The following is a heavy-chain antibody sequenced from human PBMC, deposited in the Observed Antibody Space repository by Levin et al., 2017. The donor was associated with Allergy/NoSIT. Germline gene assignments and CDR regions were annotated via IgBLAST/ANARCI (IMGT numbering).Heavy chain of an antibody. D-gene: IGHD5-12*01. Sequence: GGSLRLSCAASGFIFSRYWMHWVRQAPGKGLVWVSRINGDGSSTSYADSVKGRFTISRDNAKNTMYVQMSSLRAEDTALYYCVRDLGGYTFDSWGQGILATVSS. CDR3: VRDLGGYTFDS. CDR2: INGDGSST. V-gene: IGHV3-74*01. CDR1: GFIFSRYW. J-gene: IGHJ4*02.